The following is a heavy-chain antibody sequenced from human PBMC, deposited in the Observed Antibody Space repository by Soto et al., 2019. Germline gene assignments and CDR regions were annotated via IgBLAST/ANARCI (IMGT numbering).Heavy chain of an antibody. CDR3: ARGGYTSSSTWHWYFDL. V-gene: IGHV1-18*01. CDR1: GYSFITYG. Sequence: QVQLVQSGAEVKKPGASVKVSCKASGYSFITYGISWVRQAPGQGLEWMAWISTYNGNIKYAEKLQGRVTVTTDTCTSTAYMELRSLRSDDTAVYYCARGGYTSSSTWHWYFDLWGRGTLLTVSS. J-gene: IGHJ2*01. D-gene: IGHD6-13*01. CDR2: ISTYNGNI.